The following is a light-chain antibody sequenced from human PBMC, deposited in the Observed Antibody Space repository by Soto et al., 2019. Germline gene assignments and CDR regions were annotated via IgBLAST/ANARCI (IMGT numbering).Light chain of an antibody. CDR2: LNSDGSH. J-gene: IGLJ2*01. V-gene: IGLV4-69*01. Sequence: QPVLTQSPSASASPVASVKLTCTLSSGHSSYAIAWHQQQPEKGPRYLMKLNSDGSHSKGDGIPDRFSGSSSGAERYLTISSLQSEDEADYYCQPWGTGIQVFGGGTQLTVL. CDR1: SGHSSYA. CDR3: QPWGTGIQV.